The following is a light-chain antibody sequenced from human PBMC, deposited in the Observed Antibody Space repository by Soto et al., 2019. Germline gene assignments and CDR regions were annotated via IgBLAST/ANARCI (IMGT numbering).Light chain of an antibody. V-gene: IGKV1-39*01. J-gene: IGKJ2*01. CDR1: QTISTY. Sequence: DIQMTQSPSSLSASVGDRVTMTCWASQTISTYLNWYQLKPGKAPKLLIYAASTLQTGVPSRFTGSGSGTDFTLTIISLQPEDYATYFCQQSYSMPYAFGPGTKVEIK. CDR3: QQSYSMPYA. CDR2: AAS.